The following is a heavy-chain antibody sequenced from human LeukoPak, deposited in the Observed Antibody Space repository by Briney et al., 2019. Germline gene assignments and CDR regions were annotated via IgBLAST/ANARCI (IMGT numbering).Heavy chain of an antibody. D-gene: IGHD6-13*01. Sequence: SETLSLTRTVSGGSISSYYWSWVRQPPGKGLEWIGYIYYSGSTNYNPSLKSRVTISVDTSKNQFSLKLSSVTAADTAVYYCARRGSSWYDWSANWFDPWGQGTLVTVSS. CDR1: GGSISSYY. V-gene: IGHV4-59*08. CDR2: IYYSGST. CDR3: ARRGSSWYDWSANWFDP. J-gene: IGHJ5*02.